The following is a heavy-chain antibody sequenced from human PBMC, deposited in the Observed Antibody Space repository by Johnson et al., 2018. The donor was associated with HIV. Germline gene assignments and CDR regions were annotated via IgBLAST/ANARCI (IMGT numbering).Heavy chain of an antibody. J-gene: IGHJ3*02. CDR3: TTKPYSSSWYGAFDI. CDR2: ITYDGSNQ. Sequence: HVQLVESGGGVVQPGRSLRLSCAASGFTFSTYGMHWVRQAPGKGLEWVAVITYDGSNQYYGDSVKGRFTISRDNSKNTLYLQMNSLKTEDTAVYYCTTKPYSSSWYGAFDIWGQGTLVTVSS. CDR1: GFTFSTYG. V-gene: IGHV3-30*03. D-gene: IGHD6-13*01.